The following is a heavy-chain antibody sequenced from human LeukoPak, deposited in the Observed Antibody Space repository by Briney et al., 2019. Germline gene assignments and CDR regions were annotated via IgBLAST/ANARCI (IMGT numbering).Heavy chain of an antibody. D-gene: IGHD6-13*01. CDR2: INHSGST. CDR3: ARIPYSSSSLYYYYGMDV. CDR1: GGSFSGYY. J-gene: IGHJ6*02. V-gene: IGHV4-34*01. Sequence: SETLSLTCAVYGGSFSGYYWSWIRQPPGKGLEWIGEINHSGSTNYNPSLKSRVTISVDTSKNQFSLKLSPVTAADTAVYYCARIPYSSSSLYYYYGMDVWGQGTTVTVSS.